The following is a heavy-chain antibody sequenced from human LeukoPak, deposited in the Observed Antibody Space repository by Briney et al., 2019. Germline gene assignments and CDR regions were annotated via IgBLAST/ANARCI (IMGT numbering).Heavy chain of an antibody. V-gene: IGHV3-48*02. CDR1: GFTFSTYS. CDR2: ISGFTSTI. D-gene: IGHD6-13*01. J-gene: IGHJ2*01. Sequence: AGSLTLSCAASGFTFSTYSMNWVRQAPGRRLEWISYISGFTSTIYYADSVKGRFTISRDNGKNSLYLQMNSLRDEDTALYYCTRDAATAGTYWYFDLWGRGTLVTVSS. CDR3: TRDAATAGTYWYFDL.